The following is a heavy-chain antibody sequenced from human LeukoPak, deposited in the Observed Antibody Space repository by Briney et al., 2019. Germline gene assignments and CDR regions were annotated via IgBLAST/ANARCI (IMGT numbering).Heavy chain of an antibody. CDR1: GFTFSDYY. CDR3: SRADYYGSGSPISLDV. CDR2: IRSRAYGATT. V-gene: IGHV3-49*04. Sequence: GGSLRLSCAASGFTFSDYYMSWVRQAPGKGLEWVGFIRSRAYGATTEYAASVTGRFTISRDDSKSIAFLQMNSLKTEDTAVYYCSRADYYGSGSPISLDVWGKGTTVTVS. D-gene: IGHD3-10*01. J-gene: IGHJ6*03.